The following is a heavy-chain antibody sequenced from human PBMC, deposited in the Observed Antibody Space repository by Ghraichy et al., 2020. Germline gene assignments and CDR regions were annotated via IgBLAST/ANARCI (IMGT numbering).Heavy chain of an antibody. CDR3: AREMPPDIVVVPAAIHRSNWLDP. CDR2: INHSGST. D-gene: IGHD2-2*02. CDR1: GGSFSGYY. Sequence: SETLSLTCAVYGGSFSGYYWSWIRQPPGKGLEWIGEINHSGSTNYNPSLKSRVTISVDTSKNQFSLKLSSVTAADTAVYYCAREMPPDIVVVPAAIHRSNWLDPWGQGTLVTVSS. V-gene: IGHV4-34*01. J-gene: IGHJ5*02.